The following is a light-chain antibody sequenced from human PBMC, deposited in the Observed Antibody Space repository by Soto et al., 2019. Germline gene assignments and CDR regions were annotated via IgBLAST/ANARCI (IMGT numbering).Light chain of an antibody. V-gene: IGLV1-40*01. Sequence: QPVLTHPPSVSWAPWHVFAISCTVIISNIGAGYDVHWYQQLPGTAPKLLIYGNSNRPSGVPDRFSGSKSGTSASLAITGLQAEDEADYYCQSYDSSLSGYVFGTGSKGSV. J-gene: IGLJ1*01. CDR3: QSYDSSLSGYV. CDR2: GNS. CDR1: ISNIGAGYD.